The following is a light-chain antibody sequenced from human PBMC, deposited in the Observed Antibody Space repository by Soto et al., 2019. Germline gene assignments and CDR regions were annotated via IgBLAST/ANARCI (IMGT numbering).Light chain of an antibody. J-gene: IGLJ2*01. V-gene: IGLV1-40*01. CDR1: SSNIGAGYD. Sequence: QSVLTQPPSVSGAPGQRVTISCTGRSSNIGAGYDVNWYRQLPGAAPKVLIYGNSNRPSGVPDRFSGSKSGTSASLAITGLQAEDEADYYCQSYDNSLSGWVFGGGTKVTVL. CDR3: QSYDNSLSGWV. CDR2: GNS.